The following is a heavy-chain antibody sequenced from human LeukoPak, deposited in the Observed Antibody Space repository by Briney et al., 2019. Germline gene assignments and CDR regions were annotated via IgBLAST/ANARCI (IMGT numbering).Heavy chain of an antibody. Sequence: PGGSLRLSCAASGFTFSDYYMSWIRQAPGKGLEWVSYISSSGSTIYYADSVKGRFTISRDNAKNSLYLQMNSLRAEDTAVYYCARSAYSSGYYYPFDYWGQGTLVTVSS. CDR2: ISSSGSTI. D-gene: IGHD3-22*01. CDR3: ARSAYSSGYYYPFDY. V-gene: IGHV3-11*01. J-gene: IGHJ4*02. CDR1: GFTFSDYY.